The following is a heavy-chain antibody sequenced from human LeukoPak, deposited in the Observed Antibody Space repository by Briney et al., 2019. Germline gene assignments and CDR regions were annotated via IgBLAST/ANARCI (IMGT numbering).Heavy chain of an antibody. CDR1: GGSISSGYY. Sequence: SETLSLTCTVSGGSISSGYYWGWIRQPPAQGLEWIGSIYHSGSTYYNPSLKSRVTISVDTSKNQFSLKLTSVTAADTAVYYCARTTEGGYTYGYFYYYYMDVWGKGTTVTISS. CDR3: ARTTEGGYTYGYFYYYYMDV. CDR2: IYHSGST. D-gene: IGHD5-18*01. J-gene: IGHJ6*03. V-gene: IGHV4-38-2*02.